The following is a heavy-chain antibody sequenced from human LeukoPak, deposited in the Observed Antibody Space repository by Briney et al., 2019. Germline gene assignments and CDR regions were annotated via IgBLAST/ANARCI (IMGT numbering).Heavy chain of an antibody. D-gene: IGHD3-3*01. J-gene: IGHJ4*02. CDR3: ARGDTYYDFWSGYSYYFDY. Sequence: SETLSLTCTVSGGSISSSSYYWGWIRQPPGEGLEWIGSIYYSGSTYYNPSLKSRVTISVDTSKNQFSLKLSSVTAADTAVYYCARGDTYYDFWSGYSYYFDYWGQGTLVTVSS. CDR2: IYYSGST. CDR1: GGSISSSSYY. V-gene: IGHV4-39*07.